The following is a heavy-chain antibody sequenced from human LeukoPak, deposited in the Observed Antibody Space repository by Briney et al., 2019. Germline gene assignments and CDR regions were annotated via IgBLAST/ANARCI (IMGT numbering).Heavy chain of an antibody. D-gene: IGHD1-1*01. V-gene: IGHV4-61*02. J-gene: IGHJ4*02. CDR1: GGSISSGSYY. Sequence: SQTLSLTRTVSGGSISSGSYYWSWIRQPAGKGLEWIGRIYTSGSTNYNPSLKSQVTISVDTSKNQFSLKLSSVTAADTAVYYCAMIPPHTTLHYFDYWGQGTLVAVSS. CDR2: IYTSGST. CDR3: AMIPPHTTLHYFDY.